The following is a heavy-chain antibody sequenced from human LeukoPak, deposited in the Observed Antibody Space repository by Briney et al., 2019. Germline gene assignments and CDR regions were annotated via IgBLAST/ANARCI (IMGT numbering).Heavy chain of an antibody. CDR1: GFTFGDYG. Sequence: PGGSLTLSCTASGFTFGDYGLSWVRQAPGKGLGWVGFIRSKAYGGTTEYAASVKGRFTISRDDSKSIAYLQMNSLKIEDTAVYYCTGSFGELTFFDYWGQGTLVTVSS. D-gene: IGHD3-10*01. V-gene: IGHV3-49*04. J-gene: IGHJ4*02. CDR2: IRSKAYGGTT. CDR3: TGSFGELTFFDY.